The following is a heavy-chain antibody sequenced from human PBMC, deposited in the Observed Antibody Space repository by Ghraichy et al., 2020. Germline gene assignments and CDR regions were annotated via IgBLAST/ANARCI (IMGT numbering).Heavy chain of an antibody. D-gene: IGHD2-15*01. CDR1: GGSISSSSYY. CDR3: ADGYFSGGSCYGVFDY. Sequence: SQTLSLTCTVSGGSISSSSYYWGWIRQPPGKGLEWIGSIYYSGSTYYNPSLKSRVTISVDTSKNQFSLKLSSVTAADTAVYYCADGYFSGGSCYGVFDYWGQGTLVTVSS. CDR2: IYYSGST. V-gene: IGHV4-39*01. J-gene: IGHJ4*02.